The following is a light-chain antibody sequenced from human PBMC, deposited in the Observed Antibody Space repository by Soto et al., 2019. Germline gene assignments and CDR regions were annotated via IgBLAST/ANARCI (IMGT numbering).Light chain of an antibody. V-gene: IGKV3-20*01. CDR3: QQYGSSGT. J-gene: IGKJ1*01. Sequence: EIVLTQSPGTLSLSPGERATLSCRASQSVSNNYLAWYQQKPGQAPRLLIYGASNRATGIPARFSGSGSGTEFTLTISSLEPEDFAVYYCQQYGSSGTFGQGTKVDI. CDR1: QSVSNNY. CDR2: GAS.